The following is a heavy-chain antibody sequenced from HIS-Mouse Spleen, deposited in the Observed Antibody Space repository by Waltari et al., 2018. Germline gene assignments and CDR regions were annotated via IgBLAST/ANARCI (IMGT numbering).Heavy chain of an antibody. CDR1: GGSISSRRVY. D-gene: IGHD6-13*01. J-gene: IGHJ2*01. CDR3: AREIPYSSSWYDWYFDL. V-gene: IGHV4-39*07. Sequence: QLQLQESGPGLVKPSETLSLTCTVSGGSISSRRVYWGWIRQTPGKGLEWIGSIYYSGSTYYNPSLKSRVTISVDTSKNQFSLKLSSVTAADTAVYYCAREIPYSSSWYDWYFDLWGRGTLVTVSS. CDR2: IYYSGST.